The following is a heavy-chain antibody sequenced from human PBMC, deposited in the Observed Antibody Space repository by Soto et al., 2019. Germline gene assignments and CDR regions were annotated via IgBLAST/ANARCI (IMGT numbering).Heavy chain of an antibody. CDR1: GGTFSSYA. CDR3: ARHPVSGSYAYYHGMDV. J-gene: IGHJ6*02. V-gene: IGHV1-69*12. Sequence: QVQLVQSGAEVKKPGSSVKVSCKASGGTFSSYAISWVRQAPGQGLEWMGGIIPIFGTANYAQKFQGRVTITADESTSTAYMELSSLRSEDTAVYHCARHPVSGSYAYYHGMDVWGQGTTVSVSS. D-gene: IGHD1-26*01. CDR2: IIPIFGTA.